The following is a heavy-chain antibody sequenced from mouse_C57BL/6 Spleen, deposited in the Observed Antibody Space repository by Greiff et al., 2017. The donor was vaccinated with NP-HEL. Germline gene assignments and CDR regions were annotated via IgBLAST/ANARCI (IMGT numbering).Heavy chain of an antibody. J-gene: IGHJ1*03. D-gene: IGHD4-1*01. CDR3: ARDHWGYWYFDV. Sequence: VQLQQSGPGMVKPSQSLSLTCTVTGYSITSGYDWHWIRHFPGNKLEWMGYISYSGSTNYNPSLKSRISITHDTSKNHFFLKLNSVTTEDTATYYCARDHWGYWYFDVWGTGTTVTVSS. V-gene: IGHV3-1*01. CDR2: ISYSGST. CDR1: GYSITSGYD.